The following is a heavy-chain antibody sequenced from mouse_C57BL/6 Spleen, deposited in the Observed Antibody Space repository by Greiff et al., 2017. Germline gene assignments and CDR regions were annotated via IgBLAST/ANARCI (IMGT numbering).Heavy chain of an antibody. V-gene: IGHV5-4*01. CDR1: GFTFSSYA. J-gene: IGHJ2*01. Sequence: EVQLVESGGGLVKPGGSLKLSCAASGFTFSSYAMSWVRQTPEKRLEWVATISDGGSYTYYPDNVKGRFTISRDNAKNNLYLQMSHLKSEDTAMYYCARDDGTFAYWGQGTTLTVSS. D-gene: IGHD2-3*01. CDR3: ARDDGTFAY. CDR2: ISDGGSYT.